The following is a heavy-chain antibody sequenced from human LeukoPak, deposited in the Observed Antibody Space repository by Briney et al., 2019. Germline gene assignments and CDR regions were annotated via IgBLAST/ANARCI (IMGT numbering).Heavy chain of an antibody. CDR3: ARDGVPAYYYAMDV. D-gene: IGHD3-16*01. J-gene: IGHJ6*02. CDR1: GFTLSTYW. Sequence: GGSLRLSCAASGFTLSTYWMSWVRQAPGKGLEWVANIKQDGSEIYYVDSVKGRFTISRDNAKNSLYLQMNSLRAEDTAVYYCARDGVPAYYYAMDVWGQGTTVTVSS. CDR2: IKQDGSEI. V-gene: IGHV3-7*01.